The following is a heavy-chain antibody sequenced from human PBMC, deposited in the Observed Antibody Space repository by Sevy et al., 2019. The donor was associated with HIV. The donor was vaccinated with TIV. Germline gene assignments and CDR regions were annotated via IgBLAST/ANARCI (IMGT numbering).Heavy chain of an antibody. Sequence: GGSLRLSCAASGLTFNSHSMNWVRQAPGKGLEWVSYITSSSGTTYYADSGKGRFTISRDNAKNSLYLQMNSLRAEDTAVYYCARDGLDVWGQGTTVTVSS. V-gene: IGHV3-48*01. CDR2: ITSSSGTT. CDR1: GLTFNSHS. J-gene: IGHJ6*02. CDR3: ARDGLDV. D-gene: IGHD4-17*01.